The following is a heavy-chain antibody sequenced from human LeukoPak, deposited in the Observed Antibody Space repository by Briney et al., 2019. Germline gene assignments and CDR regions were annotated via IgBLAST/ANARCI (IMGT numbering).Heavy chain of an antibody. CDR1: GYSFTSYW. Sequence: GESLKISCKGSGYSFTSYWIGWVRQMPGKGLEWMGIIYPGDSDTRYSPSFQGQVTISADKSISTAYLQWSSLKASDTAMYYCARHFSQQLSYYYYGMDVWGQATTVTVSS. J-gene: IGHJ6*02. D-gene: IGHD6-13*01. CDR3: ARHFSQQLSYYYYGMDV. CDR2: IYPGDSDT. V-gene: IGHV5-51*01.